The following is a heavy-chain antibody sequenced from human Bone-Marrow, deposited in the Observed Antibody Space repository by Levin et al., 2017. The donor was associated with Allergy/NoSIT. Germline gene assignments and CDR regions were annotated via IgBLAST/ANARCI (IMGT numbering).Heavy chain of an antibody. V-gene: IGHV3-13*01. CDR2: IGIAGDS. Sequence: PGGSLRLSCVASGFTFSSYDMHWVRQVPGKGLEWVSAIGIAGDSHYLGSVKGRFPISRENAKNSLYLQMNSLRAGDTAGHYCSRDKYGMDVWGQGTTVTVSS. CDR3: SRDKYGMDV. CDR1: GFTFSSYD. D-gene: IGHD2-8*01. J-gene: IGHJ6*02.